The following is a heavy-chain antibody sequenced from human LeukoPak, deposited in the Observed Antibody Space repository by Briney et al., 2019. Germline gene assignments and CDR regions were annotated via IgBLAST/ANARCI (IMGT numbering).Heavy chain of an antibody. Sequence: GKSLRLSCVASGFTFSSYGMHWVRQAPGKGLEWVAVIWYDGSNKYYADSVKGRFTISRDNSKNTLYLQMNSLRAEDTAVYYCARDLGMVRGYYYYGMDVWGQGTTVTVSS. J-gene: IGHJ6*02. D-gene: IGHD3-10*01. V-gene: IGHV3-33*08. CDR2: IWYDGSNK. CDR1: GFTFSSYG. CDR3: ARDLGMVRGYYYYGMDV.